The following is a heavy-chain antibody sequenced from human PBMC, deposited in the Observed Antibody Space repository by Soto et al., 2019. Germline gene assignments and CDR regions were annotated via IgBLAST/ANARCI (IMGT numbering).Heavy chain of an antibody. CDR3: ARNHDYGDYTFDY. D-gene: IGHD4-17*01. V-gene: IGHV3-30-3*01. Sequence: LRLSCAASGFTFSSYAMHWVRQAPGKGLEWVAVISYDGSNKYYADSVKGRFTISRDNSKNTLYLQMNSLRAEDTAVYYCARNHDYGDYTFDYWGQGTLVTVSS. CDR1: GFTFSSYA. J-gene: IGHJ4*02. CDR2: ISYDGSNK.